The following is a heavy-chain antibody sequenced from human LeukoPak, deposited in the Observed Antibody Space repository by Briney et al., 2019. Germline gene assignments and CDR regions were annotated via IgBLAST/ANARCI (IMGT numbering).Heavy chain of an antibody. CDR2: INHSGST. Sequence: SETLSLTCAVYGGSFSGYYWSWIRQPPGKGLEWTGEINHSGSTNYNPSLKSRVTISVDTSKNQFSLKLSSVTAADTAVYYCARGGLGGATAATRYWGQGTLVTVSS. CDR1: GGSFSGYY. CDR3: ARGGLGGATAATRY. V-gene: IGHV4-34*01. J-gene: IGHJ4*02. D-gene: IGHD2-15*01.